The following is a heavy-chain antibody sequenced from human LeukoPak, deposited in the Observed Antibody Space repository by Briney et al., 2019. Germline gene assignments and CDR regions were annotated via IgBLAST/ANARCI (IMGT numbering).Heavy chain of an antibody. J-gene: IGHJ1*01. CDR1: GFTLSLSR. V-gene: IGHV3-74*01. CDR3: VRGAGPGTPFD. Sequence: PGGSLRLSCAASGFTLSLSRMHWVRQAPGKGLEWVSSINYDARSRTYADSVKGRLTISRDNAENTLFLQMNSLRVEDSAIYSCVRGAGPGTPFDWGQGILVTVSS. D-gene: IGHD1-1*01. CDR2: INYDARSR.